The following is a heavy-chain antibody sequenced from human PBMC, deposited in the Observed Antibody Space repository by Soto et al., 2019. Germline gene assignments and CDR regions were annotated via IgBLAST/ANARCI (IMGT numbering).Heavy chain of an antibody. J-gene: IGHJ4*02. Sequence: PSETLSLTCAVSGYSISSGYYWGWIRQPPGKGLEWIGSIYHSGSTYYNPSLKSRVTISVDTSKNQFSLKLSSVTAADTAVYYCARVAYYYDSSGYPGAYYFDYWGQGTLVTVSS. V-gene: IGHV4-38-2*01. D-gene: IGHD3-22*01. CDR3: ARVAYYYDSSGYPGAYYFDY. CDR2: IYHSGST. CDR1: GYSISSGYY.